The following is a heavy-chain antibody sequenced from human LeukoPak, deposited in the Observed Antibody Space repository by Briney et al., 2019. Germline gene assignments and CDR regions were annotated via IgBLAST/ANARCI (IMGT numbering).Heavy chain of an antibody. CDR2: INTDGSST. CDR1: GFTFSSYW. Sequence: PGGSLRLSCAASGFTFSSYWMHWVRQAPGKGLVWVSRINTDGSSTSYADSVKGRFTISRDNAKNSLYLQMNSLRAEGKAVYYCARYRNYLEAFDIWGQGTMVTVSS. CDR3: ARYRNYLEAFDI. D-gene: IGHD1-14*01. J-gene: IGHJ3*02. V-gene: IGHV3-74*01.